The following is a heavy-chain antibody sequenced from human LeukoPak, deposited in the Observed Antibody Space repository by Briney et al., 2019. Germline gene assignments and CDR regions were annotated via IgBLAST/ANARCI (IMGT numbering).Heavy chain of an antibody. CDR2: ISSSGSAI. CDR1: GLTVSSNY. V-gene: IGHV3-11*04. Sequence: GGSLRLSCAASGLTVSSNYMSWVRQAPGKGLEWVSYISSSGSAIYYADSVKGRFTISRDDAKNSLYLQMNSLRAEDTAIYYCAREKRGTYSPIDYWGQGTLVAVSS. CDR3: AREKRGTYSPIDY. J-gene: IGHJ4*02. D-gene: IGHD1-26*01.